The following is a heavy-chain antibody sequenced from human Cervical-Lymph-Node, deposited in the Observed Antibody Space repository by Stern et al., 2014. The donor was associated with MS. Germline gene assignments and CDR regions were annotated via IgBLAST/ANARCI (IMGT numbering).Heavy chain of an antibody. CDR3: APRRGCSGGNCSSSSLDY. CDR2: INPNSGVT. D-gene: IGHD2-15*01. CDR1: GDTFTAYN. J-gene: IGHJ4*02. V-gene: IGHV1-2*02. Sequence: QVQLVQSGAEVKKPGASVQVSCKASGDTFTAYNMHWVRQAPGQGLEWMGWINPNSGVTNYAQKFQDRVTMTRDTSITTAYWKLTMLITYDTAVYSGAPRRGCSGGNCSSSSLDYWGQGALVTVSS.